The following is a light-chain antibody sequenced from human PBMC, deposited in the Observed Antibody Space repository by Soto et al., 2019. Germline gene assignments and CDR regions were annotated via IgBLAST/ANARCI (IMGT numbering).Light chain of an antibody. CDR2: DAS. V-gene: IGKV1-5*01. J-gene: IGKJ1*01. CDR3: QQTYIFPWT. Sequence: DIQMTHSPSTLSASVRDRVTITCRASEKINKWLAWYQQKPGKAPKLLISDASSLESGVPSRFSGSGSGTDFTLTITGLQAEDFATYYCQQTYIFPWTFGQGTKV. CDR1: EKINKW.